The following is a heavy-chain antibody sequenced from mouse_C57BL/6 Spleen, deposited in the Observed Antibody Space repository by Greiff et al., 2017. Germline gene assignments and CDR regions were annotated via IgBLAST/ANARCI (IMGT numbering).Heavy chain of an antibody. V-gene: IGHV1-64*01. CDR2: IHPNSGST. D-gene: IGHD2-4*01. CDR3: AREGDDYDDWYFDV. CDR1: GYTFTSYW. J-gene: IGHJ1*03. Sequence: QVQLKQPGAELVKPGASVKLSCKASGYTFTSYWMHWVKQRPGQGLEWIGMIHPNSGSTNYNEKFKSKATLTVDKSSSTAYMQLSSLTSEDSAVYYCAREGDDYDDWYFDVWGTGTTVTVSS.